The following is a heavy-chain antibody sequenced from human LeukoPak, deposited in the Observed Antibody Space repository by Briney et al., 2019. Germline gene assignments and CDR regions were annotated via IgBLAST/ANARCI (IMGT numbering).Heavy chain of an antibody. Sequence: ASVKVSCKASGRTFSSYAISWVRQAPGQGLEWMGGIIPIFGTANYAQKFQGRVTITADESTSTAYMELSRLRSEDTAVYYCATTVTTMGTYYYYMDVWGKGTTVTVSS. CDR1: GRTFSSYA. CDR2: IIPIFGTA. CDR3: ATTVTTMGTYYYYMDV. V-gene: IGHV1-69*13. J-gene: IGHJ6*03. D-gene: IGHD4-17*01.